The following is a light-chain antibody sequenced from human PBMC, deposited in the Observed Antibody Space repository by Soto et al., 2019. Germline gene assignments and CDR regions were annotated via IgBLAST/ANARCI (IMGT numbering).Light chain of an antibody. CDR1: QGISNN. J-gene: IGKJ1*01. Sequence: DIQMTQSPSSLSASVGDSVTITCRASQGISNNLAWYQQKPGKVPKLLIYGASTLQSGVPSRFSGSRSGTDFTLTISSLQPDDVATYYCQKYDSAPLTFGQGTKVDFK. CDR3: QKYDSAPLT. CDR2: GAS. V-gene: IGKV1-27*01.